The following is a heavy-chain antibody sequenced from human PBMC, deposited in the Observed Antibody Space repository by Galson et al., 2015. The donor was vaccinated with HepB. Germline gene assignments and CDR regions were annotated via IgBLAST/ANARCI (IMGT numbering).Heavy chain of an antibody. CDR1: GYTFTSYG. D-gene: IGHD2-2*01. Sequence: SVKVSCKASGYTFTSYGVSWVRQAPGQGLEWMGWISDYNDDTKYAEKVQGRVTMTTDTSTSTAYMELRSLRSDDTAVYYCARETPPHIVPADYWGQGTLVTVSS. CDR2: ISDYNDDT. J-gene: IGHJ4*02. V-gene: IGHV1-18*04. CDR3: ARETPPHIVPADY.